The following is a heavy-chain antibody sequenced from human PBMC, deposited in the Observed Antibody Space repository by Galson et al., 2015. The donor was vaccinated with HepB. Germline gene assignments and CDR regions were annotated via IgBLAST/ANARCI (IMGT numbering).Heavy chain of an antibody. CDR3: AKDLRLPLIAARHRMSFYGMDV. CDR1: GFTFSSYA. V-gene: IGHV3-23*01. CDR2: ISGSGGST. J-gene: IGHJ6*02. D-gene: IGHD6-6*01. Sequence: SLRLSCAASGFTFSSYAMSWVRQAPGKGLEWVSAISGSGGSTYYADSVKGRFTISRDNSKNTLYLQMNSLRTEDTAVYYCAKDLRLPLIAARHRMSFYGMDVWGQGTTVTVSS.